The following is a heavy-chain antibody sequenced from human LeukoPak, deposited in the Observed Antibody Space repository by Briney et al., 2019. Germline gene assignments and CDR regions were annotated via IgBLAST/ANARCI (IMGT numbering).Heavy chain of an antibody. Sequence: TSETLSLTCTVSGGSISSYYWSWIRQPPGKGLEWIGYIYYSGSTNYNPSLKSRVTISVDTSKNQFSLKLSSVTAADTAVYYCARDSSIAARPGAFDIWGQGTMVTVSS. J-gene: IGHJ3*02. D-gene: IGHD6-6*01. CDR2: IYYSGST. CDR1: GGSISSYY. CDR3: ARDSSIAARPGAFDI. V-gene: IGHV4-59*01.